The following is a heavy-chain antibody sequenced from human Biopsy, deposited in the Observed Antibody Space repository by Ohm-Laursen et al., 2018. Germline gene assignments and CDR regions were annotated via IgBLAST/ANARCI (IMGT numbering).Heavy chain of an antibody. CDR1: GFHFSDYY. CDR2: IASSGGTT. J-gene: IGHJ4*02. CDR3: ARDTPETYDYDNVDNSPFPRRYIDY. Sequence: SLRLSCSASGFHFSDYYMSWIRQAPGKGLEWISYIASSGGTTYYVDSVKGRFTISRDNAEKSLYLQMNSLRAEDTAVYYCARDTPETYDYDNVDNSPFPRRYIDYWGQGTLVTVSS. V-gene: IGHV3-11*01. D-gene: IGHD3-22*01.